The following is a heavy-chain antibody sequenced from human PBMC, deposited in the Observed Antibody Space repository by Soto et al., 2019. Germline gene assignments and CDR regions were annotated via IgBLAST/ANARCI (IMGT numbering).Heavy chain of an antibody. V-gene: IGHV4-4*07. CDR1: GGSISYYY. D-gene: IGHD6-13*01. Sequence: SETLSLTCTVSGGSISYYYWSWIRQSAGKGLDWIGRIYPSGSTNYNPSLKGRVTMSVDTSNNQFSLNLGSVTAADTAVYYCARDRTAAGPSNWFDPWGQGTLVTVSS. CDR3: ARDRTAAGPSNWFDP. CDR2: IYPSGST. J-gene: IGHJ5*02.